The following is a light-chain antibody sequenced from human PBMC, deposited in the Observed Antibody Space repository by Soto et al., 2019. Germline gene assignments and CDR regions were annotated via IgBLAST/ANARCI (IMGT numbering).Light chain of an antibody. Sequence: EIVMTQSPATLSVSPGERATLSCRASQSVSSNLAWYQHKPGQAPRLLISAASTRATGIPARFSGSGSGTEFTLTVSSPQSEDFAVYYCQQYDGWPRTFGQGTKVEIK. CDR2: AAS. CDR1: QSVSSN. V-gene: IGKV3-15*01. CDR3: QQYDGWPRT. J-gene: IGKJ1*01.